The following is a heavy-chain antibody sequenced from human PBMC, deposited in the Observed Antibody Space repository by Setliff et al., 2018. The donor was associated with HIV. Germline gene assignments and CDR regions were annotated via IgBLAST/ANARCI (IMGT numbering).Heavy chain of an antibody. CDR2: ISSTGYTI. Sequence: PGGSLRLSCAASGFTFSSYSMNWVRQAPGKGPEWVSCISSTGYTIYYADSVKGRFTISRDNSNNTLYLQMNSLRAEDTAVYYCAAVFTGEPGRSLDYWGQGTPVTVSS. CDR3: AAVFTGEPGRSLDY. CDR1: GFTFSSYS. V-gene: IGHV3-48*01. J-gene: IGHJ4*02. D-gene: IGHD1-26*01.